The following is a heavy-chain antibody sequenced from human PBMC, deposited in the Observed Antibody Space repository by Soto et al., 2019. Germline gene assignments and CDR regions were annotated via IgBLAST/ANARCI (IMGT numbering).Heavy chain of an antibody. CDR1: GGSFSGYY. CDR3: ARRRGYSYGYIWYFDL. V-gene: IGHV4-34*01. J-gene: IGHJ2*01. D-gene: IGHD5-18*01. CDR2: INHSGST. Sequence: QVQLQQWGAGLLKPSETLSLTCAVYGGSFSGYYWSWIRQPPGKGLEWIGEINHSGSTNYNPSLRSRVTISVDTSKKQFSLKLSSVTAADTAVYYCARRRGYSYGYIWYFDLWGRGTLVTVSS.